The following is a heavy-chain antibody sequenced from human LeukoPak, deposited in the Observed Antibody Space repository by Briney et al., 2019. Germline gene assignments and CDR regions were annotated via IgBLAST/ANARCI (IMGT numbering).Heavy chain of an antibody. CDR2: IKENGNEQ. CDR1: GFSFSSFW. CDR3: AKAAFDI. Sequence: PGGSLRLSCAASGFSFSSFWMSWVRQAPGKGPEWVAHIKENGNEQYYADSVKGRFTISRDNAQKSLWLQMNSLRVEDTAVYYCAKAAFDIWGQGTMVTVSS. V-gene: IGHV3-7*01. J-gene: IGHJ3*02.